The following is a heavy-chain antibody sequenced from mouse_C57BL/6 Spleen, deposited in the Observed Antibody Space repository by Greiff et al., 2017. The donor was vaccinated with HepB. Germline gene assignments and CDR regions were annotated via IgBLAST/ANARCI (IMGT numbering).Heavy chain of an antibody. CDR3: AMYGQSYFDY. CDR2: IYPGDGDT. Sequence: VQLQQSGPELVKPGASVKISCKASGYAFSSSWMNWVKQRPGKGLEWIGRIYPGDGDTNYNGKFKGKATLTADKSSSTAYMQLSSLTSEDSAVYCCAMYGQSYFDYWGQGTTLTVSS. V-gene: IGHV1-82*01. J-gene: IGHJ2*01. D-gene: IGHD1-1*01. CDR1: GYAFSSSW.